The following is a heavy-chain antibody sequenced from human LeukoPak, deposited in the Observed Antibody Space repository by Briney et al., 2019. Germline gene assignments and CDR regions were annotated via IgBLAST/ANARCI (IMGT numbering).Heavy chain of an antibody. J-gene: IGHJ4*02. D-gene: IGHD6-19*01. CDR2: VSNSSSTI. CDR3: ARSLRVAVAASY. Sequence: GSLRLSCAASGFTFSIYSMNWVRQAPGKGLEWVSYVSNSSSTIYYADSVKGRFTISRDNAKNSLYLQMNSLTAEDTAIYYCARSLRVAVAASYWGQGTLVTVSS. V-gene: IGHV3-48*04. CDR1: GFTFSIYS.